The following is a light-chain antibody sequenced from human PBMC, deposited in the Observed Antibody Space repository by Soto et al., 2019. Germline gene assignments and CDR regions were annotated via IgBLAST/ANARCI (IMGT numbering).Light chain of an antibody. J-gene: IGLJ1*01. CDR3: ATWDGGLSGPFV. V-gene: IGLV1-44*01. Sequence: QSVLTQPPSASGTLGQRATISCCGSNSNIGSDIVNCYQLLPGAAPEVLINTTNQRPSGVPERFSGSKSGTSASLAISGLQSEDEANSSCATWDGGLSGPFVFGTGTKATVL. CDR1: NSNIGSDI. CDR2: TTN.